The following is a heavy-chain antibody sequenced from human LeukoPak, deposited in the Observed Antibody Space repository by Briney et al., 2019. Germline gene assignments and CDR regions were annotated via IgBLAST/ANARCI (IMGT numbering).Heavy chain of an antibody. D-gene: IGHD6-13*01. Sequence: GGSLRLSCAASGFPVSSNYMSWVRQAPGKGLEWVSVIYSGGSTYYADSVKGRFTISRDNSKNTLYLQMNSLRAEDTAVYYCARDLAASGIDPWGQGTLVTVSS. J-gene: IGHJ5*02. V-gene: IGHV3-66*01. CDR2: IYSGGST. CDR1: GFPVSSNY. CDR3: ARDLAASGIDP.